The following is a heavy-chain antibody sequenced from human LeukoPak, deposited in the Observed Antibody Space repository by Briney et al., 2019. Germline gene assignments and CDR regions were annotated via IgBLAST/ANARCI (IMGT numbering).Heavy chain of an antibody. CDR3: AGEGGWDSPPLDL. CDR2: LYSSGST. Sequence: SETLSLTCTVSGGSISSGGYYWSWIRQPPGKGLEWIGRLYSSGSTNYNPSLQSRVTISVDTSKNQFFLDLTSVTAADTAEYYCAGEGGWDSPPLDLWGRGTLVTVSS. D-gene: IGHD1-26*01. J-gene: IGHJ4*02. V-gene: IGHV4-61*08. CDR1: GGSISSGGYY.